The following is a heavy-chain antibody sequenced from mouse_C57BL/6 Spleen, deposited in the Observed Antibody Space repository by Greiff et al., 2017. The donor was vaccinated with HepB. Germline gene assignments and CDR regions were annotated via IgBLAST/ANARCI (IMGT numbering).Heavy chain of an antibody. J-gene: IGHJ2*01. Sequence: QVQLKQSGAELARPGASVKMSCKASGYTFTSYTMHWVKQRPGQGLEWIGYINPSSGYTKYNQKFKDKATLTADKSSSTAYMQLSSLTSEDSAVYYCARILDRGFDYWGQGTTLTVSS. V-gene: IGHV1-4*01. CDR1: GYTFTSYT. CDR3: ARILDRGFDY. CDR2: INPSSGYT.